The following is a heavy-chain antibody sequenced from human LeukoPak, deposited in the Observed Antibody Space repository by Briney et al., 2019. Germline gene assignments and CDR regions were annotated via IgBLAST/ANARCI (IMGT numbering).Heavy chain of an antibody. Sequence: GGSLRLSCAASGFSFSDHYMDWVRQAPGKGLEGVGRTREKGNSYTTEYAASVKGGFTVSRDDSKTSVDLQMNSLRIEDTAVYYCARGPERASSPYYHYGMDVWGQGTTVTVSS. CDR1: GFSFSDHY. D-gene: IGHD1-26*01. J-gene: IGHJ6*02. CDR2: TREKGNSYTT. CDR3: ARGPERASSPYYHYGMDV. V-gene: IGHV3-72*01.